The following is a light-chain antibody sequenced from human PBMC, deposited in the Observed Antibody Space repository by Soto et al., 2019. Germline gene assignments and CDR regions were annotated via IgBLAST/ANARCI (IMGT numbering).Light chain of an antibody. V-gene: IGKV3-20*01. CDR3: QQYGNSPYT. Sequence: EIVLTQSPGTLSLSPGEGATLSCRASQGVRSNFLSWYQQKPGQAPRLLIHSASSRATDIPDRFSGSVSGTDFTLTISRLQPEDFAVYYCQQYGNSPYTFGQGTKLEIK. J-gene: IGKJ2*01. CDR1: QGVRSNF. CDR2: SAS.